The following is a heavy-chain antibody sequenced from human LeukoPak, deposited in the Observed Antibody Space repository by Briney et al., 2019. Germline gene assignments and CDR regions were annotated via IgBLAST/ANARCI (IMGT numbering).Heavy chain of an antibody. CDR2: ISWNSGSI. CDR1: GFTFDDYA. D-gene: IGHD2-2*01. CDR3: AKDISPIVVVPEH. Sequence: GGSLRLSCAASGFTFDDYAMHWVRQAPGKGLEWVSGISWNSGSIGCADSVKGRFTISRDNAKNSLYLQMNSLRAEDTALYYCAKDISPIVVVPEHWGQGTLVTVSS. V-gene: IGHV3-9*01. J-gene: IGHJ1*01.